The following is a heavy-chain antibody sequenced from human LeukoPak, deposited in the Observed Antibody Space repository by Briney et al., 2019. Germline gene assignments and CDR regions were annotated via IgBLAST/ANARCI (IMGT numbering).Heavy chain of an antibody. CDR3: ARDPWSGCSSTSCSSF. V-gene: IGHV3-48*01. D-gene: IGHD2-2*01. CDR1: GFTFSSYN. J-gene: IGHJ4*02. Sequence: GGSLRLSCAASGFTFSSYNMSWVRQAPGKGLEWVSYISSSTSTIFYADSVKGRFTISRDNAKNSLYLQMNSLRVEDTAVYYCARDPWSGCSSTSCSSFWGQGTLVTVSS. CDR2: ISSSTSTI.